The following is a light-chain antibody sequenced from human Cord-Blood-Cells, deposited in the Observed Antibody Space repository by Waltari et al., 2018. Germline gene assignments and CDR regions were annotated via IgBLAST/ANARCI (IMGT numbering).Light chain of an antibody. J-gene: IGLJ2*01. Sequence: QSALTQPASVSGSPGQSITLSCTGTSRDVGGYNYVSWYQQHPGKAPKLMIYDVSKRPSGVSNRFSGSKSGNTASLTISGLQAEDEADYYCSSYTSSSTLVFGGGTKLTVL. CDR3: SSYTSSSTLV. CDR2: DVS. CDR1: SRDVGGYNY. V-gene: IGLV2-14*01.